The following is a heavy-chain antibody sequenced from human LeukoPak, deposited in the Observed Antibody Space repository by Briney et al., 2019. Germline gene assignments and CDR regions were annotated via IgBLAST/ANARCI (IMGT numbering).Heavy chain of an antibody. D-gene: IGHD1-26*01. CDR1: GGSISSGSYY. J-gene: IGHJ5*02. V-gene: IGHV4-61*02. Sequence: SETLSLTCTVSGGSISSGSYYWSWIRQPAGQGLEWIGRIYTSGSTNYNPSLKSRVTISVDTSKNQFSLKLSSVTAADTAVYYCAGGSYPDWFDPWGQGTLVTVSS. CDR2: IYTSGST. CDR3: AGGSYPDWFDP.